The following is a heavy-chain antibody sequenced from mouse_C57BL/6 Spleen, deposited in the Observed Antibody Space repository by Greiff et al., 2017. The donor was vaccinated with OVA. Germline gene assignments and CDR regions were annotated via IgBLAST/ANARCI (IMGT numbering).Heavy chain of an antibody. D-gene: IGHD2-4*01. CDR1: GYTFTSYG. Sequence: VQVVESGAELARPGASVKLSCKASGYTFTSYGISWVKQRTGQGLEWIGEIYPRSGNTYYNEKFKGKATLTADKSSSTAYMELRSLTSEDSAVYFCARAYDSHFDYWGQGTTLTVSS. CDR2: IYPRSGNT. CDR3: ARAYDSHFDY. J-gene: IGHJ2*01. V-gene: IGHV1-81*01.